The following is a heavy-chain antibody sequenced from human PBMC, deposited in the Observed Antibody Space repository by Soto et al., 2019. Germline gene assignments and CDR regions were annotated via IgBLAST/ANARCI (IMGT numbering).Heavy chain of an antibody. J-gene: IGHJ6*02. D-gene: IGHD3-3*01. Sequence: SMKVSCKASGGTFSSYAISWVRQAPGQGLEWMGGIIPIFGTANYAQKFQGRVTITADRSTSTAYMELSSLRSEDTAVYYCARVFYDFWSGYSLDYYYYYGMDVWGQGTTVTVSS. CDR2: IIPIFGTA. CDR1: GGTFSSYA. CDR3: ARVFYDFWSGYSLDYYYYYGMDV. V-gene: IGHV1-69*06.